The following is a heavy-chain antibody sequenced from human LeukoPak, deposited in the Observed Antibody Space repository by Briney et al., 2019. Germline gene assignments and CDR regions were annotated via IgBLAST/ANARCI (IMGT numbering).Heavy chain of an antibody. CDR1: GFTFNSYS. CDR3: ARDLYYDFWSGYFDY. CDR2: ISSSTSHI. D-gene: IGHD3-3*01. J-gene: IGHJ4*02. V-gene: IGHV3-21*01. Sequence: PGGSLRLSCAASGFTFNSYSMNWVRQAPGKGLEWVSSISSSTSHIYYADSVKGRFTISRDNVKNSLYLQMNSLRAEDTAVYYCARDLYYDFWSGYFDYWGQGTLVTVSS.